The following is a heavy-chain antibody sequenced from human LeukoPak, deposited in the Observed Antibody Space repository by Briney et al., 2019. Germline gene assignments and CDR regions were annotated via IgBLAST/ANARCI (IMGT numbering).Heavy chain of an antibody. J-gene: IGHJ4*02. CDR2: ISSSGNT. CDR1: GGSTSSGNYY. Sequence: SETLSLTCTVSGGSTSSGNYYWGWIRQPPGKGLEWIGGISSSGNTYYNPSLKSRITISIDTSKNHFSLKLSSVSAADTAVYYCARDADLSYGSYRGGFDYWGQGTLVTVSS. D-gene: IGHD1-26*01. V-gene: IGHV4-39*02. CDR3: ARDADLSYGSYRGGFDY.